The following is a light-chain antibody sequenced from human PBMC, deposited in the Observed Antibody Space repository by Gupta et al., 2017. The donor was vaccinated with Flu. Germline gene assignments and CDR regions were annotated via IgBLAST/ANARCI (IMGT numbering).Light chain of an antibody. CDR2: DNN. CDR1: SSNIGNNY. J-gene: IGLJ3*02. CDR3: GTWDSSLSAVWV. Sequence: QSVLTQPPSVSAAPGQKVTISCSGSSSNIGNNYVSWSQQLPGTAPKLLIYDNNKRPSGIPDRFSGSKSGTSATLGITGLQTGDEADYYCGTWDSSLSAVWVFGGGTKLTVL. V-gene: IGLV1-51*01.